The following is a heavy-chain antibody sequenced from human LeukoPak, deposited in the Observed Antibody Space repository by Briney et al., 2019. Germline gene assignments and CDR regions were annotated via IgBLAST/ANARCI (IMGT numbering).Heavy chain of an antibody. CDR2: INPNRGGT. CDR1: GYTFTGYY. CDR3: ALKAGTTAFDI. J-gene: IGHJ3*02. D-gene: IGHD6-13*01. V-gene: IGHV1-2*02. Sequence: GASVKVSCKASGYTFTGYYMHWVRQAPGQGLEWMGWINPNRGGTNYAQKFQGRVTMTRDTSITTAYMELSRLRSDDTAIYYCALKAGTTAFDIWGQGTMVTVSS.